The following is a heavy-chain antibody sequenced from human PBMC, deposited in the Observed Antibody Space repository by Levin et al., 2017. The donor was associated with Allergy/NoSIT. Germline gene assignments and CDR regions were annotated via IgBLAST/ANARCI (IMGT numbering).Heavy chain of an antibody. J-gene: IGHJ4*02. D-gene: IGHD1-26*01. CDR2: SGNSDGMR. V-gene: IGHV3-11*01. CDR3: VKEEWYRYDN. CDR1: GFSFSDYY. Sequence: TPGGSLRLSCSASGFSFSDYYMTWIRQAPGKGLEWVSYSGNSDGMRGLSDSVKGRFTISRDNGKNSLYLQMNSLRAEDTAIYYCVKEEWYRYDNWGQGTLVTVSS.